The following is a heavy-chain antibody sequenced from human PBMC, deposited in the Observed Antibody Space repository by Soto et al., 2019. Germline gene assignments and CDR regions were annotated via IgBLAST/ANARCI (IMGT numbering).Heavy chain of an antibody. Sequence: EVQLLESGGGLVQPGGSLRLSCAASGFTFGSYAMSWVRQAPGKGLEWVSLVTYSGANTYYAGSVTGRFTISRDNSMNTLYLQMSSLRVEDTAVYYCATPSLSTGGYSSFDSWGRGTLVTVSS. V-gene: IGHV3-23*01. D-gene: IGHD1-26*01. CDR3: ATPSLSTGGYSSFDS. CDR1: GFTFGSYA. J-gene: IGHJ4*02. CDR2: VTYSGANT.